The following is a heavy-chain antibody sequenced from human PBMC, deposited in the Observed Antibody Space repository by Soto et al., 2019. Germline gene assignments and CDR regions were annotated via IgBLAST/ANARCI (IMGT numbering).Heavy chain of an antibody. V-gene: IGHV4-61*01. CDR1: GGSVSSSFNY. J-gene: IGHJ4*02. CDR2: IYHSGST. Sequence: SETLSLTCIVSGGSVSSSFNYWSWIRQPQGEGLEWIGYIYHSGSTNYNPSLKSRVSISMDTSKNQSSLKLTSVTAADTAASYCASEGLRLAADWGQGALVTVSS. D-gene: IGHD5-12*01. CDR3: ASEGLRLAAD.